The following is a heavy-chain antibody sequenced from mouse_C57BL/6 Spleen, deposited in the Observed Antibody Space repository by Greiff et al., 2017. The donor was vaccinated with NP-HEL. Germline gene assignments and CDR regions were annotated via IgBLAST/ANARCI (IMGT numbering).Heavy chain of an antibody. CDR2: IGPGSGST. Sequence: VQLQQSGAELAKPGASVKISCKASGYTFTDYYINWVKQRPGQGLEWIGKIGPGSGSTYYNEKFKGKATPTADKSSSTAYMQLSSLTSEDSAVYFCARSHFYYGNRNGYAMDYWGQGTSVTVSS. D-gene: IGHD2-1*01. V-gene: IGHV1-77*01. CDR3: ARSHFYYGNRNGYAMDY. J-gene: IGHJ4*01. CDR1: GYTFTDYY.